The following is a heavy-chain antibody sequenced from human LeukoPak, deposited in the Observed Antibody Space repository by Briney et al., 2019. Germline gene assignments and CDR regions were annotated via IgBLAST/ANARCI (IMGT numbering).Heavy chain of an antibody. Sequence: GGSLRLSCAASGFTFSSYAMIWVRQAPGKGLERVAGIFGSGSGTYYADSVKGRFTISRDNSQNTLYLQINNLRADDTAVYYCAKDRFYDRSGSLDYWGQGTLVIVSS. V-gene: IGHV3-23*01. D-gene: IGHD3-22*01. J-gene: IGHJ4*02. CDR3: AKDRFYDRSGSLDY. CDR1: GFTFSSYA. CDR2: IFGSGSGT.